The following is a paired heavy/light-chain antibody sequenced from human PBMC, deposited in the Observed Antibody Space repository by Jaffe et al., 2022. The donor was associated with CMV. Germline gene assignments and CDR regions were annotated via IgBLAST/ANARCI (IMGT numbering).Light chain of an antibody. CDR1: QTVRGRY. V-gene: IGKV3-20*01. Sequence: ETVLTQSPGTLSLSPGERATLSCRASQTVRGRYLAWYQQRPGQAPRLLIFGGSFRATGIPDRFSGGGSGTDFTLTINRLEPEDFVVYYCQQYDNIYTFGQGTKLEIK. CDR2: GGS. J-gene: IGKJ2*01. CDR3: QQYDNIYT.
Heavy chain of an antibody. J-gene: IGHJ4*02. V-gene: IGHV4-4*02. Sequence: QIQLQESGPRLVKPSGTLSLTCAVSGGSINTSHWWSWVRQSPGKGLEWIAEIYHNGSTNYNPSLKSRVSISVDKSKTQFSLHMTDVTVADTAVYYCARGRITGFGHSHPYFDYWGQGTLITVSS. CDR1: GGSINTSHW. D-gene: IGHD3-3*01. CDR2: IYHNGST. CDR3: ARGRITGFGHSHPYFDY.